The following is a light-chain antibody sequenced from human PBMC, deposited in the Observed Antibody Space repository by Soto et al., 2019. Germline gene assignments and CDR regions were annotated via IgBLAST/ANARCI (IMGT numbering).Light chain of an antibody. V-gene: IGKV3-11*01. J-gene: IGKJ4*01. CDR2: EAS. Sequence: DIVLTQSPGTLSLSPGETAYLSCRASQNVDTSLAWYQQRPGRAPRLLMSEASRRAAGIPARFSGTGSGTDFTLIINSLESEDVAVYYCQQRYNWPLTFGAGTRVEI. CDR1: QNVDTS. CDR3: QQRYNWPLT.